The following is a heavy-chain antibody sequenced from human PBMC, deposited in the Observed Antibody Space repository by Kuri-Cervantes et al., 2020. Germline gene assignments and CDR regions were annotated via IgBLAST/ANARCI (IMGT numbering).Heavy chain of an antibody. D-gene: IGHD3-10*01. V-gene: IGHV3-30*18. J-gene: IGHJ4*02. Sequence: GGSLRLSCAASGFTFSSYGMHWVRQAPGKGLEWVAVISYGGSNKYYADSVKGRFTISRDNSKNTLYLQMNSLRAEDTAVYYCAKLWLWFGETNDYWGQGTLVTVSS. CDR1: GFTFSSYG. CDR3: AKLWLWFGETNDY. CDR2: ISYGGSNK.